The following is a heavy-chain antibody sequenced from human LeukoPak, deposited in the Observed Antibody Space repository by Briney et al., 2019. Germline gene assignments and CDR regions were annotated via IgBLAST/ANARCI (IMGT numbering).Heavy chain of an antibody. D-gene: IGHD1-7*01. CDR3: AKGLRHNWDYSVDC. CDR2: IWNDGTNR. Sequence: GGSLRLFCEASGFSFSNYGMHRVRQAPGKGLEWVAVIWNDGTNRNYGDSVKGRFTVSRDNSKNTLYLQMSSLRAEDTAVYYCAKGLRHNWDYSVDCWGQGTLVTVS. J-gene: IGHJ4*02. V-gene: IGHV3-33*03. CDR1: GFSFSNYG.